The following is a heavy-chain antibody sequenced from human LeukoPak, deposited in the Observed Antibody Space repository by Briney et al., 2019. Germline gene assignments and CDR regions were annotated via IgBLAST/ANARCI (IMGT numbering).Heavy chain of an antibody. Sequence: GASVKVSCKASGYTFTYHYMHWIRQAPGQGLEWMGRINPNSGGTNFAQKFQGRVTMTRDMSISTAYVELDSLTSDDTAIYYCARGPVTPIQNWFDPWGQGTLVTVSP. V-gene: IGHV1-2*06. CDR1: GYTFTYHY. CDR2: INPNSGGT. CDR3: ARGPVTPIQNWFDP. D-gene: IGHD4-17*01. J-gene: IGHJ5*02.